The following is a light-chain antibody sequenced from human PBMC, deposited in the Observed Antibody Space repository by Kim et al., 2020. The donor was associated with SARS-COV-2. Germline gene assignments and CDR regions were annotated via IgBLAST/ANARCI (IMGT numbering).Light chain of an antibody. CDR2: DNS. V-gene: IGLV1-40*01. CDR1: GSNSGAGYA. Sequence: VTFSCTGRGSNSGAGYAVHWYQQLPGTAPKLLIYDNSNWPSGVPDRFSGSKSGTSASLAITGLQAEDEADYYCQSYDSSLSGVVFGGGTQLTVL. J-gene: IGLJ2*01. CDR3: QSYDSSLSGVV.